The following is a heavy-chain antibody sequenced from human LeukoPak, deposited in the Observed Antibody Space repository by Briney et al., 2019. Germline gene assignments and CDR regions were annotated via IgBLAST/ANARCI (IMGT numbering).Heavy chain of an antibody. CDR3: VKDRIVGAPHFDY. D-gene: IGHD1-26*01. J-gene: IGHJ4*02. V-gene: IGHV3-64D*06. CDR1: GFTFSSYA. CDR2: ISSNGGST. Sequence: GGSLRLSCSASGFTFSSYAMHWVRQAPGKGLEYVSAISSNGGSTHYADSVKGRFTISRDNSKNTLYLQMSSLRAEDTAVYYCVKDRIVGAPHFDYWGQGTLVTVSS.